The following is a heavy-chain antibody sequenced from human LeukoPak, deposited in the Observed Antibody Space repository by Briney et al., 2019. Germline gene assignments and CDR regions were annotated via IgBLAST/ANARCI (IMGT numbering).Heavy chain of an antibody. V-gene: IGHV4-39*02. CDR1: GGSISSGDYY. CDR2: IYHSVST. J-gene: IGHJ3*02. CDR3: ARSPVLDAFDI. Sequence: SETLSLTCTVSGGSISSGDYYWSWIRQPPGKGLEWIGSIYHSVSTYYNPSLKSRVTISVDTSKNHFSLKLSSVTAADTAVYYCARSPVLDAFDIWGQGTMVTVSS.